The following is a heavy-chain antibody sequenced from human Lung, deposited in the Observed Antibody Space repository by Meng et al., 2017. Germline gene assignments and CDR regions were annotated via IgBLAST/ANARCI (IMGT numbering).Heavy chain of an antibody. D-gene: IGHD4-11*01. CDR1: GGSFSDYY. CDR2: INHSGST. CDR3: ARGPTTMAHDFDY. V-gene: IGHV4-34*01. J-gene: IGHJ4*02. Sequence: QVKLQQWGAGLLKPSGTLSLTCVGSGGSFSDYYWSWIRQPPGKGLEWIGEINHSGSTNYNPSLESRATISVDTSQNNLSLKLSSVTAADSAVYYCARGPTTMAHDFDYWGQGTLVTVSS.